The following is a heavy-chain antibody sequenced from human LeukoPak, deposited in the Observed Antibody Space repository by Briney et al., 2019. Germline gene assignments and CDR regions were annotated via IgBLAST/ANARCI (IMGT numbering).Heavy chain of an antibody. CDR3: ARASVLLSADY. Sequence: GSLRLSCTASGFTFRSFWMSWIRQSPGKGLEWIGYIYNSGGTKYNPSLKSRLTISVDTSNNQFSLNLSSVTAADTAVYYCARASVLLSADYWGQGTLVTVSS. J-gene: IGHJ4*02. V-gene: IGHV4-59*01. CDR1: GFTFRSFW. CDR2: IYNSGGT. D-gene: IGHD3-16*01.